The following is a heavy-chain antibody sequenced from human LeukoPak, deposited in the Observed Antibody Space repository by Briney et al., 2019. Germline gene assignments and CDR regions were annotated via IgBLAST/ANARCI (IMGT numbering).Heavy chain of an antibody. CDR1: GFTFSDYY. CDR2: IGSSSNNI. D-gene: IGHD4-11*01. Sequence: GGSLRLSCAASGFTFSDYYMSWIRQAPGKGLEWISYIGSSSNNIYYADSVKGRFTISRDNANNSLYLQMNSLRVEDTAVYYCARVALQSWVDYWGQGALVTVS. J-gene: IGHJ4*02. CDR3: ARVALQSWVDY. V-gene: IGHV3-11*04.